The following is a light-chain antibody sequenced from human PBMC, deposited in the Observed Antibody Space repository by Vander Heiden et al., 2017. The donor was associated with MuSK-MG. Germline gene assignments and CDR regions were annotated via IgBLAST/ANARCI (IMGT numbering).Light chain of an antibody. CDR1: QSISSW. V-gene: IGKV1-5*03. CDR3: QQCNSSYPHT. Sequence: DIQMTQSPSTLSASVGDRVTITCRASQSISSWLAWYQQKPGKAPKLLIYKASSLASGVPSRFSGSRSGPEFTLTISMRQPDPFTPYYCQQCNSSYPHTFGGWTKVEMK. J-gene: IGKJ4*01. CDR2: KAS.